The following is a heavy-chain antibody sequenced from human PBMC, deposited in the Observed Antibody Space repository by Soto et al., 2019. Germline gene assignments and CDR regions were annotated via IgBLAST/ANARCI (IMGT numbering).Heavy chain of an antibody. D-gene: IGHD2-21*02. J-gene: IGHJ6*02. Sequence: QVTLHQWGAGLLKPSETLSLTCAVYGESFNGYFWTWIRQPPGKGLEWIGEINHSGTTNYNPSLKSRVTISVDTSKNQFSLKLSSVTAADTAVYYCARGFAYCGGDCPPYGMDVWGQGTTVTVSS. CDR3: ARGFAYCGGDCPPYGMDV. CDR2: INHSGTT. CDR1: GESFNGYF. V-gene: IGHV4-34*01.